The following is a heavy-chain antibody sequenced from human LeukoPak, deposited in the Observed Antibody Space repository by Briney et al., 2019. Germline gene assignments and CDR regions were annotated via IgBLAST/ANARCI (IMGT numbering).Heavy chain of an antibody. CDR2: ISYDGSNK. CDR1: GFTFSSYG. J-gene: IGHJ4*02. Sequence: GGSLRLSCAASGFTFSSYGMHWVRQAPGKGLEWVAVISYDGSNKYYADSVKGRFTISRDNSKNTLYLQMNSLRAEDTAVYYCAKQGVGQGDWGQGTLVTVSS. V-gene: IGHV3-30*18. CDR3: AKQGVGQGD. D-gene: IGHD3-3*01.